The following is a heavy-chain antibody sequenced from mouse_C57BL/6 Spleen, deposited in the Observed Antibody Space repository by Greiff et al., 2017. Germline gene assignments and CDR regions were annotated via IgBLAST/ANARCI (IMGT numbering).Heavy chain of an antibody. CDR2: FLPGSGST. V-gene: IGHV1-9*01. Sequence: VQLQQSGAELMKPGASVKLSCKASGYTFTGYWIEWVKQRPGHGLEWIGEFLPGSGSTNNNEKFKGKATFTVDTSSNTAYMQLSSLTAEDSAIYYCARGLLGFDYWGQGTTLTVSS. D-gene: IGHD2-3*01. CDR1: GYTFTGYW. CDR3: ARGLLGFDY. J-gene: IGHJ2*01.